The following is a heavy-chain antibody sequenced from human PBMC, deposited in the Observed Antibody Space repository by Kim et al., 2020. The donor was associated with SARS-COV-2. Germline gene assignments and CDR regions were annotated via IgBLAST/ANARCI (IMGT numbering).Heavy chain of an antibody. CDR2: IYHSGSS. CDR1: GGSISSSNW. J-gene: IGHJ5*02. CDR3: ARLNYGSGSYYTWFDP. V-gene: IGHV4-4*02. D-gene: IGHD3-10*01. Sequence: SETLSLTCAVSGGSISSSNWWSWVRQPPGKGLEWIGEIYHSGSSNYNPSLKSRVTISVDKSKNQFSLKLSSVTAADTAVYYCARLNYGSGSYYTWFDPWGQGTLVTVSS.